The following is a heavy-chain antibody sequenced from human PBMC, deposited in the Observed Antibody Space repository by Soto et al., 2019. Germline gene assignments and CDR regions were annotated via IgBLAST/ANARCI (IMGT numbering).Heavy chain of an antibody. CDR2: IGSSSTI. CDR3: ARIGCCTNGVCYPDYYGLHV. J-gene: IGHJ6*02. CDR1: GFTFSGYY. Sequence: LRLSCAASGFTFSGYYMSWIRRAPGKGLEWVSYIGSSSTIYHADSVKGRFTISRDNAKNSLYLQMNSLRAEDTAVYYCARIGCCTNGVCYPDYYGLHVWGQGTTVTVSS. V-gene: IGHV3-11*01. D-gene: IGHD2-8*01.